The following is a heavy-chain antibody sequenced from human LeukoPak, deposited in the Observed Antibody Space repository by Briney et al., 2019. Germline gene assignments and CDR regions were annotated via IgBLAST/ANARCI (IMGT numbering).Heavy chain of an antibody. V-gene: IGHV3-48*03. CDR1: GFTFSSYE. CDR2: ISSSGSTI. J-gene: IGHJ4*02. Sequence: GGSLRLSCAASGFTFSSYEMNWVRQAPGKGLEWVSYISSSGSTIYYADSVKGRFTISRDDAKNSLYLQMNSLRAEDTAVYYCASLSSSYFYFDYWGQGTLVTVSS. D-gene: IGHD6-13*01. CDR3: ASLSSSYFYFDY.